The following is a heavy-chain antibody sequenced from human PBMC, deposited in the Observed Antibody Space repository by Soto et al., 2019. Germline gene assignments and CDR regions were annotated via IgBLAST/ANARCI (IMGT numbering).Heavy chain of an antibody. J-gene: IGHJ4*02. Sequence: QVQLVQSGAEVKKPGASVKVSCKASGYTFTSYAMHWVRQAPGQRLEWMGWINAGNGNTKYSQKFQGRVTITRDTSASTAYMELSSLRSEDTAVYYCARDFWYSSSWGLDYWGQGALVTVSS. CDR2: INAGNGNT. D-gene: IGHD6-13*01. CDR3: ARDFWYSSSWGLDY. V-gene: IGHV1-3*01. CDR1: GYTFTSYA.